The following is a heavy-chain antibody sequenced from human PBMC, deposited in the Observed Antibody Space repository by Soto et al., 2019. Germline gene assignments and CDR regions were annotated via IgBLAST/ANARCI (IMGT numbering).Heavy chain of an antibody. V-gene: IGHV5-10-1*01. D-gene: IGHD3-10*01. CDR2: IDPSDSYT. Sequence: PGESLKISCKGSGYSFTSYWISWVRQMPGKGLEWMGRIDPSDSYTNYSPSFQGHVTISADKSISTAYLQWSSLKASDTAMYYCAAIPMYGSGSYSPWRYWGQGTLVTVSS. CDR3: AAIPMYGSGSYSPWRY. CDR1: GYSFTSYW. J-gene: IGHJ4*02.